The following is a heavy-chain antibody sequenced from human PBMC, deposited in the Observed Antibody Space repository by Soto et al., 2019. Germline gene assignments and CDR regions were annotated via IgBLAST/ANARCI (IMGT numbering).Heavy chain of an antibody. V-gene: IGHV1-2*04. J-gene: IGHJ4*02. CDR3: ARSGGGYDLGDY. D-gene: IGHD5-12*01. CDR2: INHNSGGA. CDR1: GYTFIGYY. Sequence: QVQLVQSGAEVKKPGASVKVSCKASGYTFIGYYIHWVRQAPGQGLEGMGWINHNSGGAKYSQKFQAWVTMTSDTSISTAYMELSRLKSDDTAVYYCARSGGGYDLGDYWGQGTLVTVSS.